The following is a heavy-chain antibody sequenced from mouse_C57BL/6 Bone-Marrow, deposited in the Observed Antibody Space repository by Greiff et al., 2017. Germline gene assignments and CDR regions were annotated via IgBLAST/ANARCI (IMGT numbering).Heavy chain of an antibody. CDR2: IDPSDIYT. Sequence: QVQLQQPGAELVMPGASVKLSCKASGYTFTSYWMHWVKQRPGQGLEWIGEIDPSDIYTNYNQKFKGKSTLTVDKSSSTAYMQLSSLTSEDSAVYYCARESNYAMDYWGQGTSVTVSS. V-gene: IGHV1-69*01. D-gene: IGHD5-1*01. CDR3: ARESNYAMDY. CDR1: GYTFTSYW. J-gene: IGHJ4*01.